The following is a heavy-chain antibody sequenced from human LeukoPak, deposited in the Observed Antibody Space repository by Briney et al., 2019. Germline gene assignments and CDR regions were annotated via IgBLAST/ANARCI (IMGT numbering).Heavy chain of an antibody. V-gene: IGHV4-34*01. CDR3: ARHRSFRSGTRDAFDI. CDR2: INHSGST. J-gene: IGHJ3*02. Sequence: PSETLSLTCAVYGGSFSGYYWSWIRQPPGKGLEWIGEINHSGSTNYNPSLKSRVTISVDTSKNQFSLKLSSVTAADTAVYYCARHRSFRSGTRDAFDIWGQGTMVTVSS. D-gene: IGHD2-15*01. CDR1: GGSFSGYY.